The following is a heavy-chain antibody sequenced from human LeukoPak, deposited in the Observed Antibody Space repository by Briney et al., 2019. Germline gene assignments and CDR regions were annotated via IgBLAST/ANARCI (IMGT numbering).Heavy chain of an antibody. D-gene: IGHD6-6*01. J-gene: IGHJ4*02. CDR3: ARGVEYSSSSSDY. CDR1: GGSISSGSYY. Sequence: SETLSLTCIVSGGSISSGSYYWSWIRQPAGKGLEWIGRIYTSGSTNYNPSLKSRVTISVDTSKNQFSLKLSSVTAADTAVYYCARGVEYSSSSSDYWGQGTLVTVSS. V-gene: IGHV4-61*02. CDR2: IYTSGST.